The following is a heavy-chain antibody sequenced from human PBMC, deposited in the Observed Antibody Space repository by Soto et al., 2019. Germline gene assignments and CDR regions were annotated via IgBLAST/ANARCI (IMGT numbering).Heavy chain of an antibody. J-gene: IGHJ4*02. V-gene: IGHV3-23*01. CDR3: AKGFYDGTATPRLDY. Sequence: EVQLLESGGGLVQPGESLRLSCAASGLIFSNYAMSWVRQAPGKGREWVSAITGRGGGTYYADSMKGRFTISRDNSKNTLYLQVNSLRAEDTAVYYCAKGFYDGTATPRLDYWGQGTLVTVSS. D-gene: IGHD3-16*01. CDR2: ITGRGGGT. CDR1: GLIFSNYA.